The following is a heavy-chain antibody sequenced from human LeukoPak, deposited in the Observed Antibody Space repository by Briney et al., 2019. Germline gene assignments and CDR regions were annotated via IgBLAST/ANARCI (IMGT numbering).Heavy chain of an antibody. CDR2: ISSSSSYI. CDR3: ARDQNYYDSSGYYI. CDR1: GFTFSSYS. J-gene: IGHJ4*02. Sequence: GGSLRLSCAASGFTFSSYSMNWVRQAPGKGLEWVSSISSSSSYIYYADSVKGRFTISRDNAKNSLYLQMNSLRAEDTAVYYCARDQNYYDSSGYYIWGRGTLVTVSS. D-gene: IGHD3-22*01. V-gene: IGHV3-21*01.